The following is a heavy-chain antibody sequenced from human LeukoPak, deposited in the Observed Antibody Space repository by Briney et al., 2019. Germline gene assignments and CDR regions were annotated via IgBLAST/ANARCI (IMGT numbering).Heavy chain of an antibody. CDR2: MNPNSDNT. D-gene: IGHD3-10*01. J-gene: IGHJ6*03. Sequence: ASVKVSCKASGYTFTSYDFNWVRQATGQGLEWMGWMNPNSDNTGCAQKFQGRVTMTRNTSISTAYMELSILRSEDTAVYYCARGPRGEPDYYMDVWGKGTTVTVSS. CDR3: ARGPRGEPDYYMDV. CDR1: GYTFTSYD. V-gene: IGHV1-8*01.